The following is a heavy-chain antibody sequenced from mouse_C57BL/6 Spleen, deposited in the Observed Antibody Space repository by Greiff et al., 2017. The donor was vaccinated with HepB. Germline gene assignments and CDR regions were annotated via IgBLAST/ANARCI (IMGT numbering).Heavy chain of an antibody. CDR1: GYAFSSSW. CDR2: IYPGDGDT. V-gene: IGHV1-82*01. D-gene: IGHD1-1*01. Sequence: VQLQQSGPELVKPGASVKISCKASGYAFSSSWMNWVKQRPGKGLEWIGRIYPGDGDTNYNGKFKGKATLTADKSSSTAYMQLSSLTSEDSAVYFCARGDYGSSYPSSDDFEVWGTGTTVTVSS. J-gene: IGHJ1*03. CDR3: ARGDYGSSYPSSDDFEV.